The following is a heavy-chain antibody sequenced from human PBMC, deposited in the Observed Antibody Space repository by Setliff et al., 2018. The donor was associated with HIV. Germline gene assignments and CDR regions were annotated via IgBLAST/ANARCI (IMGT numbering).Heavy chain of an antibody. CDR1: GFIFSSYW. CDR3: VRGGWIL. CDR2: LNGDETRT. V-gene: IGHV3-74*01. D-gene: IGHD2-2*03. J-gene: IGHJ1*01. Sequence: GGSLRLSCAASGFIFSSYWMHWVRQAPGKGLEWVSGLNGDETRTRYADSVKGRFTISRDNAKNTLYLQMHSLRVEDTAMYYCVRGGWILWGQGTLVTVTS.